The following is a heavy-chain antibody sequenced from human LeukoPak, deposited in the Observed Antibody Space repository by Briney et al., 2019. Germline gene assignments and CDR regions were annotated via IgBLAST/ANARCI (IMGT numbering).Heavy chain of an antibody. V-gene: IGHV4-4*07. CDR2: IYYSGST. D-gene: IGHD6-19*01. Sequence: SETLSLTCSVSNVSMRSYYWTWIRQPAGKGLEWIGSIYYSGSTYYNPSLKSRVTISVDTSENQFSLKLSSVTAADTAVYYCARVTHPPFDSGRLYYFDDGGQGTLVTVSS. CDR1: NVSMRSYY. J-gene: IGHJ4*02. CDR3: ARVTHPPFDSGRLYYFDD.